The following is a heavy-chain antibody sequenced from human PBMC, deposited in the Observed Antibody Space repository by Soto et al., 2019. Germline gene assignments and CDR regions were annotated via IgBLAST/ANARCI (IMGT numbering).Heavy chain of an antibody. CDR1: GGSISSGGYS. J-gene: IGHJ6*02. Sequence: QLQLQESGSGLVKPSQTLSLTCAVSGGSISSGGYSWSWIRQPPGKGLEWIGYIYHSGSTYYNPSLKSRVTISVDRSKNQFSLKLSSVTAADTAVYYCARVVPAAPNGYYYYGMDVWGQGTTVTVSS. V-gene: IGHV4-30-2*01. D-gene: IGHD2-2*01. CDR3: ARVVPAAPNGYYYYGMDV. CDR2: IYHSGST.